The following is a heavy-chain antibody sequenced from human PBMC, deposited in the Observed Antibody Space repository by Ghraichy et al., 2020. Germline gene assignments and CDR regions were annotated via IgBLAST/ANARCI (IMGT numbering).Heavy chain of an antibody. CDR2: ISGSGGDT. V-gene: IGHV3-23*01. Sequence: GGSLRLSCVGSGFTFSEYVLSWVRQAPGKGLEWVSGISGSGGDTYYPDSVKGRFTISRDNSKNTLYLQMNNLRAEDTALYYFAKGIAPGTTTISYYYNGMDVWGQGTTVTVSS. CDR3: AKGIAPGTTTISYYYNGMDV. CDR1: GFTFSEYV. D-gene: IGHD6-13*01. J-gene: IGHJ6*02.